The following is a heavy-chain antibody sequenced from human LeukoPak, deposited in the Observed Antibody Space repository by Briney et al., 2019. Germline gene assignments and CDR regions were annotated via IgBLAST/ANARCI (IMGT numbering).Heavy chain of an antibody. CDR2: ISGSGGST. Sequence: GGSLRLSCAASGFTFSSYEMNWVRQAPGKGLEWVSAISGSGGSTYYADSVKGRFTISRDNSKNTLYLQMNSLRAEDTAVYYCAKSAAGNTWKAAAGIDYWGQGTLVTVSS. D-gene: IGHD6-13*01. CDR1: GFTFSSYE. V-gene: IGHV3-23*01. CDR3: AKSAAGNTWKAAAGIDY. J-gene: IGHJ4*02.